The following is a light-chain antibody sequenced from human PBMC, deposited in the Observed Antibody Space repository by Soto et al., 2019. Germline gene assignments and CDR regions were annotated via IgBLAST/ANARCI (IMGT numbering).Light chain of an antibody. V-gene: IGLV2-14*03. CDR2: DVS. J-gene: IGLJ1*01. CDR1: SSDVGGYNY. CDR3: CSYTSSSTPWV. Sequence: QSALTQPASVSGSPGQSVTISCTGTSSDVGGYNYVSWYQQHPGKAPKLMIYDVSDRPSGVPNRFSASKSGNTASLTISGLQAEDEADYYCCSYTSSSTPWVFGTGTKVTVL.